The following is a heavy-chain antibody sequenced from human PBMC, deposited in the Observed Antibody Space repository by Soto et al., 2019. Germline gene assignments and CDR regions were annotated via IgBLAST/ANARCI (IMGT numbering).Heavy chain of an antibody. V-gene: IGHV4-34*01. Sequence: QVQLQQWGAGLLKPSETLSLTFAVYSGSFSGYYWTWIRQPPGTGLEWIGEINHSGSTNYNPSLKSRVTISVDTSKNQFSLKLTSVTAADTAVYYCARDKITGLFDYWGQGNLVTVSS. CDR3: ARDKITGLFDY. CDR1: SGSFSGYY. D-gene: IGHD2-8*02. CDR2: INHSGST. J-gene: IGHJ4*02.